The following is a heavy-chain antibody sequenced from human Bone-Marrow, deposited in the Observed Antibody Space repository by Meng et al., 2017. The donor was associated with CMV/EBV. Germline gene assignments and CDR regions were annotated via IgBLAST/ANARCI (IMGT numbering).Heavy chain of an antibody. D-gene: IGHD6-25*01. J-gene: IGHJ4*02. CDR3: ASHVYPITAAGTTWDY. CDR1: GASSSKNYS. CDR2: IYYSGST. Sequence: GASSSKNYSWGWVRLPPGKGLEWIGSIYYSGSTYYNPSLKSRVTISVDTSKNQFSLKLSSVTAADTAVYYCASHVYPITAAGTTWDYWGQGTLVTVSS. V-gene: IGHV4-39*07.